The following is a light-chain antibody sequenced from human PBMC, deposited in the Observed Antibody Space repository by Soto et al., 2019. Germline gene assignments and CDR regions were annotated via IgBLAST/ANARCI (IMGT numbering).Light chain of an antibody. CDR3: QQYGSSPPIT. Sequence: EIVLTQSPGTLSLSPGERATLSCRASQSVSSSYLAWYQQKPGQAPRLLIYGASSRATGIPDRFSGSGSGTDLTLTISRLEPEDFAVYYCQQYGSSPPITFCQGTRLEIK. V-gene: IGKV3-20*01. CDR2: GAS. CDR1: QSVSSSY. J-gene: IGKJ5*01.